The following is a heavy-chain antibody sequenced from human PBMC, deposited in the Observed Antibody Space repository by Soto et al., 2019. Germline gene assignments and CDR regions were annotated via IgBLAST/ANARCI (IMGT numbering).Heavy chain of an antibody. V-gene: IGHV3-23*01. CDR1: GFTFSSYA. CDR3: AKDGYGSGNKYYYYYYGMDV. D-gene: IGHD3-10*01. J-gene: IGHJ6*02. CDR2: ISGSGGST. Sequence: GGSLRLSCAASGFTFSSYAMSWVRQAPGKGLEWVSAISGSGGSTYYADSVKGRFTISRDNSKNTLYLQMNSLRAEDTAVYYCAKDGYGSGNKYYYYYYGMDVWGQGTTVTVSS.